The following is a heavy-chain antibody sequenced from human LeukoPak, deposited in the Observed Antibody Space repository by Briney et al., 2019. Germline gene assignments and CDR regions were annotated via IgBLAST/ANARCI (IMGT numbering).Heavy chain of an antibody. CDR3: ARDSFGYRGPFDP. CDR1: GLTFSSYS. D-gene: IGHD5-24*01. J-gene: IGHJ5*02. V-gene: IGHV3-21*01. CDR2: ISGSSSYI. Sequence: GGSLRLSCAASGLTFSSYSTNWVRHAPGKGLEWVSSISGSSSYIYYADSVERRFPLSRDHDKNSLYLQINSLKDEDTAVHYCARDSFGYRGPFDPWGQGTLVTVSS.